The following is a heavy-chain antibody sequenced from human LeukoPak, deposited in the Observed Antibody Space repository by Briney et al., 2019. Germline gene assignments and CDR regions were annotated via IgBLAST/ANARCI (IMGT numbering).Heavy chain of an antibody. CDR1: GGSISSSNW. CDR2: IYHSGST. CDR3: AREARNTFGGVIVFDY. J-gene: IGHJ4*02. Sequence: SETLSLTCAVSGGSISSSNWWSWVRQPPGKGLEWIGEIYHSGSTNYNPSLKSRVTISVDKSKNQFSLKLSSVTAADTAVYYCAREARNTFGGVIVFDYWGQGTLVTVSS. D-gene: IGHD3-16*02. V-gene: IGHV4-4*02.